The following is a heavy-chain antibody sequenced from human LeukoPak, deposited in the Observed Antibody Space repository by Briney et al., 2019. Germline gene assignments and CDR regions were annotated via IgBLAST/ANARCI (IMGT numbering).Heavy chain of an antibody. CDR2: IYYSGST. Sequence: SETLSLTCTVSGGSISSGSYYWSWIRQHPGKGPEWIGYIYYSGSTYYNPSLKSRVTISVDTSKNQFSLKLSSVTAADTAVYYCAREIRLLGYCSSTSCPVGWFDPWGQGTLVTVSS. D-gene: IGHD2-2*01. CDR3: AREIRLLGYCSSTSCPVGWFDP. CDR1: GGSISSGSYY. J-gene: IGHJ5*02. V-gene: IGHV4-31*03.